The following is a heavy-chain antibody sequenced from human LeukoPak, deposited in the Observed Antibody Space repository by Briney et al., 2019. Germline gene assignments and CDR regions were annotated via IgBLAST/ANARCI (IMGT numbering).Heavy chain of an antibody. Sequence: ASVKVSCKASGYTFTSYAMHWVRQAPGQRLEWMGWINAGNGNTKYSQKFQGRVTITRDTSASTAYMELSSLRSEDTAVYYCARLGSDSYGRFDYWGQGTLVTVSS. CDR2: INAGNGNT. J-gene: IGHJ4*02. CDR3: ARLGSDSYGRFDY. CDR1: GYTFTSYA. V-gene: IGHV1-3*01. D-gene: IGHD4-17*01.